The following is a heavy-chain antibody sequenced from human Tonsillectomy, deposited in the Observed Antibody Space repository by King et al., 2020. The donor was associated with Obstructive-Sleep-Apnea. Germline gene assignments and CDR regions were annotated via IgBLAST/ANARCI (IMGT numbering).Heavy chain of an antibody. Sequence: QLQESGPGLVKPSETLSLTCTVSGGSISSYYWSWIRQPPGKGLEWIGYIYYSGSTNYNPSLKSRVTISVDTSKNQFSLKLSSVTAADTAVYYCARILRTYYDILTGYYFFDYWGQGTLVTVSS. CDR1: GGSISSYY. V-gene: IGHV4-59*01. CDR2: IYYSGST. J-gene: IGHJ4*02. CDR3: ARILRTYYDILTGYYFFDY. D-gene: IGHD3-9*01.